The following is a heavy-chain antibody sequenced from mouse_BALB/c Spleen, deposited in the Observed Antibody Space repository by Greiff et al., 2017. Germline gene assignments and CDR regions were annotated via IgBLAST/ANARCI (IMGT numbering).Heavy chain of an antibody. CDR1: GFTFSSFG. CDR3: ARGEGYYFDY. Sequence: EVMLVESGGGLVQPGGSRKLSCAASGFTFSSFGMHWVRQAPGKGLEWVAYISSGSSTIYYADTVKGRFTISRDNPKNTLFLQMTSLRSEDTAMYYCARGEGYYFDYWGQGTTLTVSS. CDR2: ISSGSSTI. V-gene: IGHV5-17*02. J-gene: IGHJ2*01.